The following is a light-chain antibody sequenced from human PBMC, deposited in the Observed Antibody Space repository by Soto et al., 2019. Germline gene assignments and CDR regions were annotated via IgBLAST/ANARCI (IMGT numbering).Light chain of an antibody. V-gene: IGLV1-47*02. CDR2: TND. CDR1: FSNIGSNY. CDR3: AVWDDSLRGWV. J-gene: IGLJ3*02. Sequence: QSVLTQPPSASATPGQRVTISCSGRFSNIGSNYVYWYQQLPGTAPKLLIFTNDQRTSGVPGRFSGSKSGTSASLAISGLRSEDEADYYCAVWDDSLRGWVFGGGTKLTVL.